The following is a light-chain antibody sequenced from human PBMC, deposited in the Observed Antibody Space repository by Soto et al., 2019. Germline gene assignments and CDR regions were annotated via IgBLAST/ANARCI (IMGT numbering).Light chain of an antibody. CDR3: LQYHNLWA. Sequence: ILMTQSPATVSVSPGESATLSCRASQNIYYNVAWYQQRPGQAPRLLIYRASTRAPGVPARFSGSGSGTEFTLTISSLQPEDFTVYSCLQYHNLWAFGLGTKVEI. CDR1: QNIYYN. CDR2: RAS. V-gene: IGKV3-15*01. J-gene: IGKJ1*01.